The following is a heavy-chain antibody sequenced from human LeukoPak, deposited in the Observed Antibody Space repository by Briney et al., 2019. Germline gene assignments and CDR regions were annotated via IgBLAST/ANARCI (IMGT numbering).Heavy chain of an antibody. CDR2: INPSGDGT. CDR1: GHTSTTYY. J-gene: IGHJ5*02. D-gene: IGHD1-14*01. CDR3: AKETPNTGWFDP. Sequence: GASVKLSCKASGHTSTTYYVHLVRQAPGQGLEWMGVINPSGDGTNYPQRFQGRVTLTRDTSTSTVYMELSSLRSEDTAIYYCAKETPNTGWFDPWGQGTLVTVSS. V-gene: IGHV1-46*01.